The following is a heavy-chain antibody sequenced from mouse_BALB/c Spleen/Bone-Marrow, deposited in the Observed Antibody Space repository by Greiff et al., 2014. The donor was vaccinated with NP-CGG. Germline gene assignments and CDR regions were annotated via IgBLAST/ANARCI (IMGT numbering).Heavy chain of an antibody. J-gene: IGHJ4*01. V-gene: IGHV5-17*02. D-gene: IGHD2-1*01. CDR1: GFTFSSFG. Sequence: EVQLVESGGGLVQPGGSRKLSCAASGFTFSSFGMHWVRQAPEKGLEWVAYNSSGSSTIYYADTVKGRFTISRDNPKNTLFLQMTSLRSEDTAMYYCARSDGNYDYAMDYWGQGTSVTVSS. CDR3: ARSDGNYDYAMDY. CDR2: NSSGSSTI.